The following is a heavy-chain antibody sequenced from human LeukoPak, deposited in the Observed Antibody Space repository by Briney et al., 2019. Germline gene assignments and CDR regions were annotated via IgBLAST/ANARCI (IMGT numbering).Heavy chain of an antibody. V-gene: IGHV1-2*02. CDR1: GYTFTGYY. CDR3: ARERRSVVPAATRYFDL. Sequence: GASVKVSCKASGYTFTGYYMHWVRQAPGQGLEWMGWINPNSGGTNYAQKFQGRVTMTRDTSISTAYMELSRLRSDDTAVYYCARERRSVVPAATRYFDLWGRGTLVTVYS. D-gene: IGHD2-2*01. J-gene: IGHJ2*01. CDR2: INPNSGGT.